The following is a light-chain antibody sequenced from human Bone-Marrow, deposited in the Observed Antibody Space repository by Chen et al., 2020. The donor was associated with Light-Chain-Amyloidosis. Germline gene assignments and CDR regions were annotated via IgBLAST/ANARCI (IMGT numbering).Light chain of an antibody. V-gene: IGKV3-20*01. Sequence: EILFTPSPGTLSLSQGEGANLSCTARQTISSNYLTWYQQRFGQAPRLLIYGSSSRATGIPDRFTRSGSGTDFNLTINRLEPEDFAMYYCQLYGTSPLTFGGGTQVELK. CDR1: QTISSNY. CDR2: GSS. J-gene: IGKJ4*01. CDR3: QLYGTSPLT.